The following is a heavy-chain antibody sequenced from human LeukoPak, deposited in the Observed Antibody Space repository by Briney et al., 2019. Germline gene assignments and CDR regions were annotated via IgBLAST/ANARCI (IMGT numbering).Heavy chain of an antibody. J-gene: IGHJ4*02. D-gene: IGHD2-2*01. CDR1: GGSISSGGHY. V-gene: IGHV4-30-2*01. Sequence: PSETLSLTCTVSGGSISSGGHYWSWIRQPPGKGLEWIGYIYHSGSTYYNPSLKSRVTISVDRSKNQFSLKLSSVTAADTAVYYCARDPGVVPAAMYWGQGTLVTVSS. CDR3: ARDPGVVPAAMY. CDR2: IYHSGST.